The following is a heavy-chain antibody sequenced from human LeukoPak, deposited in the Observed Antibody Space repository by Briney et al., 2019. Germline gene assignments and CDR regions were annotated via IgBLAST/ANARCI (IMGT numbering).Heavy chain of an antibody. D-gene: IGHD3-3*01. CDR1: SGSISYYY. CDR3: ARSITISGYFDP. J-gene: IGHJ5*02. Sequence: SETMSLTCTVYSGSISYYYWSWIRPPPGKGLEGIGYIYYSGNTNYNHSLKSRVTVSVDTSKSQFSLKLNSVTAADTAVYYCARSITISGYFDPWGQGTLVTVSS. CDR2: IYYSGNT. V-gene: IGHV4-59*01.